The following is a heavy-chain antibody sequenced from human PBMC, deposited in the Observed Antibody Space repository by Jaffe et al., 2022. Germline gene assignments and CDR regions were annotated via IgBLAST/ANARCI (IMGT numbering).Heavy chain of an antibody. V-gene: IGHV3-30*18. CDR3: AKGYYDFWSGYYPFDY. Sequence: QVQLVESGGGVVQPGRSLRLSCAASGFTFSSYGMHWVRQAPGKGLEWVAVISYDGSNKYYADSVKGRFTISRDNSKNTLYLQMNSLRAEDTAVYYCAKGYYDFWSGYYPFDYWGQGTLVTVSS. CDR2: ISYDGSNK. J-gene: IGHJ4*02. CDR1: GFTFSSYG. D-gene: IGHD3-3*01.